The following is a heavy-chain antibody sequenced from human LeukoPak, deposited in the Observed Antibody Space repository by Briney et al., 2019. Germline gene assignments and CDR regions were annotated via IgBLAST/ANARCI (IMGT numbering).Heavy chain of an antibody. D-gene: IGHD3-22*01. CDR3: AKRSDSSGYCYFDY. CDR1: GFTFSSRA. V-gene: IGHV3-23*01. CDR2: ISGSAGST. Sequence: GGSLRLSCAASGFTFSSRAMTWVRQAPRKGLEWVSSISGSAGSTYYADSVKGRFTVSRDNSKNTLYLQMNGLRAEDTGVYYCAKRSDSSGYCYFDYWGQGTLVTVSS. J-gene: IGHJ4*02.